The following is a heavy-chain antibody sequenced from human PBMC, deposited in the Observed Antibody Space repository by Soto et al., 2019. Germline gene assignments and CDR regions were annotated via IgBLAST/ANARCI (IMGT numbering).Heavy chain of an antibody. CDR3: PSGLLGVIRSGFCGCGTCLPYHSYFGLDF. CDR2: ISGYNGNT. Sequence: APVKVSCKAAGYSFTTDGIRWVRQNPGQGREWMGWISGYNGNTNYAQSRHGRVTMTTDTSTSTAYMELSSLRSDDTAVYYCPSGLLGVIRSGFCGCGTCLPYHSYFGLDFWGQGTPVTVSS. CDR1: GYSFTTDG. V-gene: IGHV1-18*01. D-gene: IGHD2-15*01. J-gene: IGHJ6*02.